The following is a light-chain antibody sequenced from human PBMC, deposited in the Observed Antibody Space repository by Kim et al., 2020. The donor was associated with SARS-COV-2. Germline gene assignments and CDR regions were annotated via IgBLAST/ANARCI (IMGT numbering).Light chain of an antibody. CDR1: QTVNTY. CDR3: QQRDDCGA. CDR2: EKF. Sequence: SLSPGESATLACRASQTVNTYLAWYQQQPGQAPRLLIYEKFKRATGIPARFSGSGSGTDFTLTISSLEPEDFAIYYCQQRDDCGAFGGGTKVDIK. J-gene: IGKJ4*01. V-gene: IGKV3-11*01.